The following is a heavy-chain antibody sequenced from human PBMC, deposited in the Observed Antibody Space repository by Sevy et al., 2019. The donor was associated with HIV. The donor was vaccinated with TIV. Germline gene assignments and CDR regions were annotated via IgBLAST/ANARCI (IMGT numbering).Heavy chain of an antibody. CDR1: GFTFRSYE. J-gene: IGHJ6*02. Sequence: GGSLRLSCEGSGFTFRSYEMNWVRQAPGKGLEWISYIYASGSPIYYSDSVRGRFTISRDDDKNSLYLQMDDLRVDDTATYYCARKVGYYYYYGMDVWGQGTTVTVSS. V-gene: IGHV3-48*03. CDR3: ARKVGYYYYYGMDV. CDR2: IYASGSPI.